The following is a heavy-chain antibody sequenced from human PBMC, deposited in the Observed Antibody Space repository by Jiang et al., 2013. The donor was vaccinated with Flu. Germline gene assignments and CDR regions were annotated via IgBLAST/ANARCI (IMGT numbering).Heavy chain of an antibody. CDR1: GGSISSYY. J-gene: IGHJ6*02. V-gene: IGHV4-59*01. CDR2: IYYSGST. CDR3: AGHYCSGGSCYPDYYYYYGMDV. Sequence: TLSLTCTVSGGSISSYYWSWIRQPHGKGLEWIGYIYYSGSTNYNPSLKSRVTISVDTSKNQFSLKLSSVTAADTAVYYCAGHYCSGGSCYPDYYYYYGMDVWGQGTTVTVSS. D-gene: IGHD2-15*01.